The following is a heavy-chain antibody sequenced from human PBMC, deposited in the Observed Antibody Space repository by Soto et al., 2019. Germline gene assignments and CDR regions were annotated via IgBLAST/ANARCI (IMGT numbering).Heavy chain of an antibody. CDR1: GFTFSSYA. J-gene: IGHJ4*02. D-gene: IGHD3-9*01. CDR3: ARSLRYFDWLLPANFDY. Sequence: QPGGSLRLSCAASGFTFSSYAMSWVRQAPGKGLEWVSAISGSGGSTYYADSVKGRFTISRDNSKNTLYLQMNSLRAEDTAVYYCARSLRYFDWLLPANFDYWGQGTLVTVSS. CDR2: ISGSGGST. V-gene: IGHV3-23*01.